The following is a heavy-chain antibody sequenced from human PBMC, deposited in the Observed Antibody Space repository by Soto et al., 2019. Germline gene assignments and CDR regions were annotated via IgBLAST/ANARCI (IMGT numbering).Heavy chain of an antibody. CDR3: ARDAPGRGGFGMDV. Sequence: PSETLSLTCTVSVGSMSSGGYYWSWSRQHPGKGLEWIGYIYYSVSTYYNPSLKSRVTISVDTSKNQFSLKLSSVTAADTAVYYCARDAPGRGGFGMDVWGQGTTVTVSS. CDR2: IYYSVST. V-gene: IGHV4-31*03. CDR1: VGSMSSGGYY. J-gene: IGHJ6*02.